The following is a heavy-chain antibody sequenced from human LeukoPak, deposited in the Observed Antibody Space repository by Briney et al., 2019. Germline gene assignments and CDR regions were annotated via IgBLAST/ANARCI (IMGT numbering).Heavy chain of an antibody. J-gene: IGHJ4*02. Sequence: GGSLRLPCAASGSTFSSYSMNWVRQAPGKGLEWVSSISSSSSYIYYADSVKGRFTISRDNAKNSLYLQMNSLRAEDTAVYYCARDRRLYYYGSGIKTTWGQGTLVTVSS. CDR1: GSTFSSYS. D-gene: IGHD3-10*01. CDR3: ARDRRLYYYGSGIKTT. V-gene: IGHV3-21*01. CDR2: ISSSSSYI.